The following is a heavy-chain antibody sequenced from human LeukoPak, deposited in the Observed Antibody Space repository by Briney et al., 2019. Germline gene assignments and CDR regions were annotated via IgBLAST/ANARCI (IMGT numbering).Heavy chain of an antibody. D-gene: IGHD6-13*01. J-gene: IGHJ4*02. Sequence: GGSLRLSCAASGFTFDDYGMSWVRQAPGKGLEWVSSISGSGGTTYYADSVKGRFTISRDNSKNTLYLQMNSLRAEDTAGYYCAKVCVRVAAGFVDCWGQGTLVTVSS. CDR2: ISGSGGTT. V-gene: IGHV3-23*01. CDR1: GFTFDDYG. CDR3: AKVCVRVAAGFVDC.